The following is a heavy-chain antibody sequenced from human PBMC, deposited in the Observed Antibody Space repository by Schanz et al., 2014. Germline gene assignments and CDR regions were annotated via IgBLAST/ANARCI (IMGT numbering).Heavy chain of an antibody. V-gene: IGHV4-4*02. Sequence: QVQLQESGPGLVKPSGTLSLTCAVSGASISSSNWWSWVRQPPGKGLGWIGEIYHSGNPNYNASLKSRDAISVERSKNQCALTRTSLTAADTAVYYCARETTWRLDLWGRGTLVTVSS. CDR1: GASISSSNW. D-gene: IGHD1-1*01. CDR3: ARETTWRLDL. CDR2: IYHSGNP. J-gene: IGHJ2*01.